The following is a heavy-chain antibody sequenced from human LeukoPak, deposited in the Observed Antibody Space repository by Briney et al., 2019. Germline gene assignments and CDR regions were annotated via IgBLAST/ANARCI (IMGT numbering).Heavy chain of an antibody. Sequence: GGSLRLSCAASGFTFSSYEMNWVRQAPGKGLEWVSYISSSGSTIYYADSVKGRFTISRDNAKNSLCLQMNSLRAEDTAVYYCASQPWDIVVVPAAMGGFDPWGQGTLVTVSS. D-gene: IGHD2-2*01. V-gene: IGHV3-48*03. CDR2: ISSSGSTI. CDR1: GFTFSSYE. CDR3: ASQPWDIVVVPAAMGGFDP. J-gene: IGHJ5*02.